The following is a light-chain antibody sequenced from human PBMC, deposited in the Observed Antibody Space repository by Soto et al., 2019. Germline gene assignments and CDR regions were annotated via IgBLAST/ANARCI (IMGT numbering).Light chain of an antibody. CDR1: QSVSNN. CDR2: GAS. CDR3: QQYNNWPRT. J-gene: IGKJ1*01. Sequence: EIVMTQSPATLSVSLGERATLSCRASQSVSNNLAWYQQQPGQAPRLLIYGASTRATGIPARFSGSGSGTEFTLTISSLQSEDFAVYYCQQYNNWPRTFGQGTKVDIK. V-gene: IGKV3-15*01.